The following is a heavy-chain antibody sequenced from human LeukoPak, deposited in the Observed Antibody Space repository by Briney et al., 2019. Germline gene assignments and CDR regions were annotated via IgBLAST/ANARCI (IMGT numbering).Heavy chain of an antibody. Sequence: ASVKVSCKASGYTFTSYGISWVRQAPGQGLEWMGWISAYNGNTNYAQKLQGRVTMTTDTSTSTAYMELSSLRSEDTAVYYCARVLPRDPAYGMDVWGQGTTVTVSS. D-gene: IGHD3-10*01. J-gene: IGHJ6*02. CDR2: ISAYNGNT. CDR1: GYTFTSYG. V-gene: IGHV1-18*01. CDR3: ARVLPRDPAYGMDV.